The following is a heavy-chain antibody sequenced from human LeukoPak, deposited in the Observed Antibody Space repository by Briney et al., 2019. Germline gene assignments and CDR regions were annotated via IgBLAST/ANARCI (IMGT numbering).Heavy chain of an antibody. V-gene: IGHV3-21*01. CDR3: ARDIDDYPFDY. CDR2: ISSNSYI. J-gene: IGHJ4*02. Sequence: TGGSLRLSCAASGFTFSSYSMNWVRQAPGKGLEWVSSISSNSYIYYADSVKGRFTISRDNAKNSLYLQMNSPRAEDTAVYYCARDIDDYPFDYWGQGTLVTVSS. CDR1: GFTFSSYS. D-gene: IGHD5-24*01.